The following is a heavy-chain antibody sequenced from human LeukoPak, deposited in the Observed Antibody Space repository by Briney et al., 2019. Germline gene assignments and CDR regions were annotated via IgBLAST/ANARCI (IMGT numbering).Heavy chain of an antibody. J-gene: IGHJ6*04. Sequence: GGSLRLSCAASGFTFSSYAVSWVRQDPGKGLEWVSAISGSGGSTYYADSVKGRFTISRDNAKNSLYLQMNSLRAEDTAVYYCAELGITMIGGVWGKGTTVTISS. CDR3: AELGITMIGGV. D-gene: IGHD3-10*02. V-gene: IGHV3-23*01. CDR2: ISGSGGST. CDR1: GFTFSSYA.